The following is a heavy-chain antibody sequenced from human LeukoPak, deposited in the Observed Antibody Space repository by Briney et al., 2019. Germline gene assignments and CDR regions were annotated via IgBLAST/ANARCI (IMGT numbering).Heavy chain of an antibody. CDR1: GYTFTSYG. Sequence: ASVKVSCKASGYTFTSYGISWVRQAPGQGLEWMGWISAYNGNTNYAQKLQGRVTMTTDTSTSTAYMELRSLRSDDTAVYYCARLYDFWSGYFLYYLDYWGQGALVTVSS. J-gene: IGHJ4*02. V-gene: IGHV1-18*01. D-gene: IGHD3-3*01. CDR3: ARLYDFWSGYFLYYLDY. CDR2: ISAYNGNT.